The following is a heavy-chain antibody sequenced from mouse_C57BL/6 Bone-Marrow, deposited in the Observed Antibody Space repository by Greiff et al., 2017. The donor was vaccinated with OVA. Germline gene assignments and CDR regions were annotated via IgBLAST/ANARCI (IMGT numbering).Heavy chain of an antibody. D-gene: IGHD1-1*01. V-gene: IGHV1-53*01. CDR3: ARSVSYYYGSSYAYYFDY. Sequence: QVQLQQPGTELVKPGASVKLSCKASGYTFTSYWMHWVKQRPGQGLEWIGNINPSNGGTNYNEKLKSKATLTVDKSSSTAYMQLSSLTSEDSAVYYCARSVSYYYGSSYAYYFDYWGQGTTLTVSS. J-gene: IGHJ2*01. CDR2: INPSNGGT. CDR1: GYTFTSYW.